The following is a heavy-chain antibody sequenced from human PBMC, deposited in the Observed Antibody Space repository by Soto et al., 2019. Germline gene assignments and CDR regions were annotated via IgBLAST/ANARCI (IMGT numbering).Heavy chain of an antibody. CDR2: ISNGGGAI. CDR3: ARSGSTVTFTY. V-gene: IGHV3-11*01. CDR1: GFTFSDYY. D-gene: IGHD4-17*01. Sequence: QVQLVESGGGLVKPGGSLRLSCAASGFTFSDYYMSWIRQAPGKGREWISYISNGGGAISYAGSVKGRFTISRDNAKNALFLQMNNLRAEDTAVYYCARSGSTVTFTYWGQGTLVTVSS. J-gene: IGHJ4*02.